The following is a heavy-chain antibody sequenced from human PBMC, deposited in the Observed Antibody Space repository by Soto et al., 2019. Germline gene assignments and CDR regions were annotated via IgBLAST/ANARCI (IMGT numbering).Heavy chain of an antibody. Sequence: SETLSLTCTVSGGSISSYYWSWIRQPPGKGLEWIGYIYYSGSTNYNPSLKSRVTISVDTSKNQFSLKLSSVTAADTAVYYCARGMGYGDRPFDYWGQGTLVTVSS. J-gene: IGHJ4*02. CDR3: ARGMGYGDRPFDY. V-gene: IGHV4-59*01. CDR1: GGSISSYY. CDR2: IYYSGST. D-gene: IGHD4-17*01.